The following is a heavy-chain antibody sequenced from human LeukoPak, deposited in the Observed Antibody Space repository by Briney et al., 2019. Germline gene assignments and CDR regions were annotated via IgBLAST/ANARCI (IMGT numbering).Heavy chain of an antibody. Sequence: SETLSLTCTVSGGSISSYYWSWIRQPPGKGLEWIGYICYSGSTNYNPSLKSRVTISVDTSKNQFSLKLSSVTAADTAVYYCARAGFSMYHQWGQGTLVTVSS. CDR1: GGSISSYY. D-gene: IGHD2-2*01. V-gene: IGHV4-59*12. J-gene: IGHJ4*02. CDR3: ARAGFSMYHQ. CDR2: ICYSGST.